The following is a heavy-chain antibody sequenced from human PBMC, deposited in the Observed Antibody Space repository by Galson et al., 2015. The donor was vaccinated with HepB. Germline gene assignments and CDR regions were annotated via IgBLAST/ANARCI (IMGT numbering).Heavy chain of an antibody. J-gene: IGHJ4*02. CDR2: INTNTGNP. Sequence: SVKVSCKASGYTFTSYAMNWVRQAPGQGLEWMGWINTNTGNPTYAQGFTGRFVFPLDTSVSTAYLQVNSLKSEDTAVYYCARDRGGGAVVPTIWGQGTLVTVSS. D-gene: IGHD2-2*01. CDR1: GYTFTSYA. V-gene: IGHV7-4-1*02. CDR3: ARDRGGGAVVPTI.